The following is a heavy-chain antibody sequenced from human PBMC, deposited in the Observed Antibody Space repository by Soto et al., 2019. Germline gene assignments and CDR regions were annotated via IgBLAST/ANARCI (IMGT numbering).Heavy chain of an antibody. CDR3: ARGNYYDSSGYYDY. CDR1: GGSFSSYY. V-gene: IGHV4-59*01. Sequence: SETLSLTCTVSGGSFSSYYWSWIRQPPGKGLEWIGYIYYSGSTNYNPSLKSRVAISVDTSKNQFSLKLSSVTAADTAVYYCARGNYYDSSGYYDYWGQGTLVTVSS. CDR2: IYYSGST. D-gene: IGHD3-22*01. J-gene: IGHJ4*02.